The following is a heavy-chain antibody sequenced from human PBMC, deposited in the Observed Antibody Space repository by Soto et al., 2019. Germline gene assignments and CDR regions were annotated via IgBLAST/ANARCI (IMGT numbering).Heavy chain of an antibody. Sequence: PGGSLRLSCAASGFTFDDYAMHWVRQAPGKGLEWVSGISWNSGSIGYADSVKGRFTISRDNAKNSLYLQMNSLRAEDTALYYCAKGSNWKDNRFDYWGQGTLVTV. CDR2: ISWNSGSI. CDR1: GFTFDDYA. J-gene: IGHJ4*02. V-gene: IGHV3-9*01. D-gene: IGHD1-20*01. CDR3: AKGSNWKDNRFDY.